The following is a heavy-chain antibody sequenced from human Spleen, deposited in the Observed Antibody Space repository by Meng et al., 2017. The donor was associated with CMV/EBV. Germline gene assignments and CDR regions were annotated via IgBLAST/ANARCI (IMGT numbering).Heavy chain of an antibody. CDR1: GFTFSTCG. Sequence: GESLKISCAASGFTFSTCGMHWVRQAPGKGLEWVAFIRYDGSNEYYPDSVRGRFTIFRDNAKKSLFLEMNTLRAEDTAMYYCAPGAFDFWGQGTLVTVSS. J-gene: IGHJ4*02. V-gene: IGHV3-30*02. CDR3: APGAFDF. D-gene: IGHD3-10*01. CDR2: IRYDGSNE.